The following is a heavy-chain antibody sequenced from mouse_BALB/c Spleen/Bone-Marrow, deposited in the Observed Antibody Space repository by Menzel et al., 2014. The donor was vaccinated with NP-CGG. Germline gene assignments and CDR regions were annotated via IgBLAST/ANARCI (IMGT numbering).Heavy chain of an antibody. CDR3: ARNSHYYGYYYAMDY. Sequence: QVQLQQSGPGLVQPSQSLSITCTVSGFSLTSYGVHWVRQSPGKGLEWLGVIWSGGSTDYNAAFIYRLSISKDNSKSQVFFKMNSLQANDTAIYYCARNSHYYGYYYAMDYWGQGTSVTVSS. CDR1: GFSLTSYG. D-gene: IGHD1-2*01. J-gene: IGHJ4*01. CDR2: IWSGGST. V-gene: IGHV2-2*02.